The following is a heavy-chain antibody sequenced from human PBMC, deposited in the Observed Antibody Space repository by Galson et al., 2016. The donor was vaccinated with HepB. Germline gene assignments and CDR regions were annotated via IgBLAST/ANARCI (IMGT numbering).Heavy chain of an antibody. CDR2: ISGYGDNP. J-gene: IGHJ4*02. CDR3: VKDLYSDSPF. V-gene: IGHV3-23*01. D-gene: IGHD4-11*01. CDR1: GFSFSSYA. Sequence: SLRLSCAASGFSFSSYAMSWVRQAPGKGLEWVSAISGYGDNPHYADYVKGRFAISRDNSQNTLYLQMNSLRAEDTAVYYCVKDLYSDSPFWGQGTLVTVSS.